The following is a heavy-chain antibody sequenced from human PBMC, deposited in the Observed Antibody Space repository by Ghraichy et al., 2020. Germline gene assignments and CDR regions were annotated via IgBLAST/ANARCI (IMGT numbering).Heavy chain of an antibody. CDR2: MSYSGGT. J-gene: IGHJ3*02. Sequence: SETLSLTCFVSGDSINNNTYHWGWVRQPPGKGLEWIGSMSYSGGTYYNPTLKSRVTISVDTSKNQFSLELSSVTAADTAVYYCARHAPMIVVIISLGSFDIWGQGTMVTVSS. D-gene: IGHD3-22*01. CDR1: GDSINNNTYH. V-gene: IGHV4-39*01. CDR3: ARHAPMIVVIISLGSFDI.